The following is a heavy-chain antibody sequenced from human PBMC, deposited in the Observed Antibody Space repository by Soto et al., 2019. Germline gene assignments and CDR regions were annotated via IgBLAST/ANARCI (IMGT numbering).Heavy chain of an antibody. CDR1: GGSISSGDYY. CDR2: IYYSGST. V-gene: IGHV4-30-4*01. D-gene: IGHD5-18*01. CDR3: PRGGGSYGHVVYYYYGMDV. Sequence: PSETLSLTCTVSGGSISSGDYYWSWIRQPPGKGLEWIGYIYYSGSTYYNPSLKSRVTISVDTSKNQFSLKLSSVTAADTAVYYCPRGGGSYGHVVYYYYGMDVWGQGTTVTVSS. J-gene: IGHJ6*02.